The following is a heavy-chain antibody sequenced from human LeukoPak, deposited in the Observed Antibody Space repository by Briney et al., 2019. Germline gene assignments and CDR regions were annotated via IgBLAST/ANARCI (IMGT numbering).Heavy chain of an antibody. CDR2: IYTSGTT. CDR1: GGSISSGSYY. D-gene: IGHD1-26*01. V-gene: IGHV4-61*02. Sequence: SETLSLTCTVSGGSISSGSYYWSWIRQPAGKGLEWIGRIYTSGTTNYNSSLKSRVTVSVDTSKNQFPLKLSSVTAADKAVYYCARRYSGSYGLYSHHSMDVWGKGTTVTISS. J-gene: IGHJ6*03. CDR3: ARRYSGSYGLYSHHSMDV.